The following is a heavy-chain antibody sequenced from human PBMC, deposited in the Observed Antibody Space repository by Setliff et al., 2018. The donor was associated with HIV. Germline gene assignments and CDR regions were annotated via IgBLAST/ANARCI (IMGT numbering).Heavy chain of an antibody. CDR2: IIPIFGTA. CDR1: GGTFSSHP. Sequence: SVKVSCKASGGTFSSHPISWVRQAPGQGLECMGGIIPIFGTAKYTQRFQGRVTITADESTSTAYMELRSLRSEDTAIYYCARHYCDSTTCYDYWGQGTLVTVSS. V-gene: IGHV1-69*13. CDR3: ARHYCDSTTCYDY. J-gene: IGHJ4*02. D-gene: IGHD2-2*01.